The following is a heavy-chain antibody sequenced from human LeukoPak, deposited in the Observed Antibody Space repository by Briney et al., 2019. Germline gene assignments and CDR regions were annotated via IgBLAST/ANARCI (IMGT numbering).Heavy chain of an antibody. CDR1: GFNLSFYR. Sequence: GSLRLFCAGSGFNLSFYRVFWVRPGSGKGLVWVSRINSHGTSTNYADSVKGRFTVSRDNSKNTLYLQMNSLRAEDTAVYYCAGVWQYFDYWGQGTLVTVSS. D-gene: IGHD5/OR15-5a*01. CDR3: AGVWQYFDY. V-gene: IGHV3-74*01. J-gene: IGHJ4*02. CDR2: INSHGTST.